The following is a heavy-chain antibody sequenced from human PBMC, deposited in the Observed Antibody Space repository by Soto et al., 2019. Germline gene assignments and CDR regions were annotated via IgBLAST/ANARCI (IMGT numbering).Heavy chain of an antibody. D-gene: IGHD4-17*01. Sequence: QLQLQESGPGLVKPSETLSLTCTVSGGSISSSSYYWGWIRQPPGKGLEWIGSIYYSGSTYYNPSLKSRVTISVDTSKNQFSLKLSSVTAADTAVYYCARRWDYGDYRFDYWGQGTLVTVSS. CDR3: ARRWDYGDYRFDY. J-gene: IGHJ4*02. CDR2: IYYSGST. CDR1: GGSISSSSYY. V-gene: IGHV4-39*01.